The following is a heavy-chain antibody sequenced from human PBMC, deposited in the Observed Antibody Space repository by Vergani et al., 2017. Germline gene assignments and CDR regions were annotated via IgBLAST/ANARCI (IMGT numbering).Heavy chain of an antibody. J-gene: IGHJ5*02. V-gene: IGHV4-31*01. CDR1: GGSISSGGYY. CDR2: IYYSGST. D-gene: IGHD5-12*01. Sequence: QVQLQESGPGLVKPSQTLSLTCTVSGGSISSGGYYWSWIRQHPGKGLEWIGYIYYSGSTYYNPSLKSLVTISVDTSKNQFSLKLSSGTAADTAVYYCARVRRYDAIWFDPWGQGTLVTVSS. CDR3: ARVRRYDAIWFDP.